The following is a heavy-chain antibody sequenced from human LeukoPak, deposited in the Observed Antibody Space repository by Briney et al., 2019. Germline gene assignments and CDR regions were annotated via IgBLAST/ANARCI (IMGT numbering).Heavy chain of an antibody. CDR3: ARGWGYYFDY. D-gene: IGHD2-21*01. CDR2: IYTSGST. Sequence: PSETLSLTCTVSGGSISSSSYYWGWIRQPPGKGLEWIGRIYTSGSTNYNPSLKSRVTMSVDTSKNQFSLKLSSVTAADTAVYYCARGWGYYFDYWGQGTLVTVSS. CDR1: GGSISSSSYY. V-gene: IGHV4-61*05. J-gene: IGHJ4*02.